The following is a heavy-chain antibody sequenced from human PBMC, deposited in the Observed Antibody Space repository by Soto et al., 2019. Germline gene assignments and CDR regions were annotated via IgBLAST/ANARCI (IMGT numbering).Heavy chain of an antibody. J-gene: IGHJ6*02. CDR2: ISYDGSNK. D-gene: IGHD1-26*01. V-gene: IGHV3-30-3*01. CDR1: GFTFSSYA. Sequence: LSLTCAASGFTFSSYAMHWVRQAPGKGLEWVAVISYDGSNKYYADSVKGRFTISRDNSKNTLYLQMNSLRAEDTAVYYCARDLYIVGATYYYYYGMDVWGQGTTVTVSS. CDR3: ARDLYIVGATYYYYYGMDV.